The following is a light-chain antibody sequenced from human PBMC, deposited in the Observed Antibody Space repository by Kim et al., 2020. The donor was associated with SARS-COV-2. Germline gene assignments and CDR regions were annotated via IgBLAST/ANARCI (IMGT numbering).Light chain of an antibody. CDR2: GAS. J-gene: IGKJ4*01. V-gene: IGKV3D-15*03. CDR3: QKYDNWPLT. Sequence: EIVMTQSPATLSVSPGERVTLSCRASQTVSINLAWYQQKPGQAPRLIIHGASIRAPGIPARFSGSGAGTEFTLTISNLQSEDFAVYYCQKYDNWPLTFGGGTKVDIK. CDR1: QTVSIN.